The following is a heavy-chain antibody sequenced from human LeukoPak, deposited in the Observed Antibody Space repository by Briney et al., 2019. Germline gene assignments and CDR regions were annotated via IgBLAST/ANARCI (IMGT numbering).Heavy chain of an antibody. V-gene: IGHV3-23*01. CDR2: ISGSGTTT. CDR1: GFTFSDYA. J-gene: IGHJ4*02. CDR3: AKLSAHYCSGGNCYSDY. Sequence: PGGSLRLSCAASGFTFSDYAMSWVRQAPGKGLEWVSAISGSGTTTYYADSVEGRFTISRDNSKITLYLQMNSLRAEDTAVYYCAKLSAHYCSGGNCYSDYWGQGTLVTVSS. D-gene: IGHD2-15*01.